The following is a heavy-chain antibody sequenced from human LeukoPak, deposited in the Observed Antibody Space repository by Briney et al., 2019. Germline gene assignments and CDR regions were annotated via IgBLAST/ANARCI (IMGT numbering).Heavy chain of an antibody. CDR2: IYYSGST. CDR1: GGSISSYY. Sequence: NPSETLSLTCTVSGGSISSYYWSWIRQPPGKGLEWIGYIYYSGSTNYNPSLKSRVTISVDTSKNQFSLKLSSVTAADTAVYYCARDTRDAFDIWGQGTMVTVSS. V-gene: IGHV4-59*01. CDR3: ARDTRDAFDI. J-gene: IGHJ3*02.